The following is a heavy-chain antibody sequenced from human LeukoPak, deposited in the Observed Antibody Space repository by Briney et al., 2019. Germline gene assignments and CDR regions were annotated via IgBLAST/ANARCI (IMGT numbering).Heavy chain of an antibody. CDR3: AISAVRGVSADY. V-gene: IGHV5-51*01. CDR2: IYPSDSDT. CDR1: GYIFTSYW. Sequence: GESLKISCKGSGYIFTSYWIGWVRQMPGKGVEWMGIIYPSDSDTRYSPSFRGQVTISDDKSISTAYLQWSSLKAADTDMYYCAISAVRGVSADYWGKGTLVTVSS. J-gene: IGHJ4*02. D-gene: IGHD3-10*01.